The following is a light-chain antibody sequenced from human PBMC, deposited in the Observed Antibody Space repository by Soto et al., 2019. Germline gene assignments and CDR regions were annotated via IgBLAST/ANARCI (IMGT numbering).Light chain of an antibody. J-gene: IGKJ5*01. V-gene: IGKV3-20*01. CDR2: GAS. Sequence: ETVMTESPSTLSVSPGERATLSCRASQSVINNYLAWYQQKPGQAPRLLIYGASNRATGIPDRFSGSGSGTDFTLTISRLEPEDFAVYYCQQHGSSPITFGQGTRLEIK. CDR3: QQHGSSPIT. CDR1: QSVINNY.